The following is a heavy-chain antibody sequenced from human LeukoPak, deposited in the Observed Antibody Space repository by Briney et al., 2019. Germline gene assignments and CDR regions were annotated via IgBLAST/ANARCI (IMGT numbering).Heavy chain of an antibody. CDR3: ARGPWGGDILTGQYYYYYYYMDV. V-gene: IGHV1-8*03. CDR1: GFTFSSYG. Sequence: GASVKVSCKASGFTFSSYGINWVRQAPGQGLEWMGRINPNCGTTNYAQTVQGRVTISRDNSTSTAYMELNSLRAEDTAVYYWARGPWGGDILTGQYYYYYYYMDVWGKGTTVTVSS. J-gene: IGHJ6*03. D-gene: IGHD3-9*01. CDR2: INPNCGTT.